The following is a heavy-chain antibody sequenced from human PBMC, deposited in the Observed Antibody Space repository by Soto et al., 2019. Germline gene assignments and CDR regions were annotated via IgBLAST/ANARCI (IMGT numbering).Heavy chain of an antibody. CDR2: IIPILGIA. CDR1: GGTFSSYT. D-gene: IGHD3-22*01. CDR3: ASSRSVVDYYYYMAV. V-gene: IGHV1-69*02. Sequence: QVQLVQSGAEVKKPGSSVKVSCKASGGTFSSYTISWVRQAPGQGLEWMGRIIPILGIANYAQKFQGRVTITADKSTSTAYMELSSLRSEDTAMYYCASSRSVVDYYYYMAVWGKGTTVTVYS. J-gene: IGHJ6*03.